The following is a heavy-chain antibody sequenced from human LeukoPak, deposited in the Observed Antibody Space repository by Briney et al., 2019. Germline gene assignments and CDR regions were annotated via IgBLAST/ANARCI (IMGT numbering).Heavy chain of an antibody. J-gene: IGHJ4*02. CDR1: GYALSEST. CDR2: FDPEDDER. CDR3: ATGRPGSLLDY. Sequence: GASVKVPCKVSGYALSESTMHWVRQAPAKRLEWMGGFDPEDDERVYAQMLQGRVTMTEDTSTDTAYMELSSLRSEDTAVYFCATGRPGSLLDYWGQGTVVTVSS. D-gene: IGHD1-1*01. V-gene: IGHV1-24*01.